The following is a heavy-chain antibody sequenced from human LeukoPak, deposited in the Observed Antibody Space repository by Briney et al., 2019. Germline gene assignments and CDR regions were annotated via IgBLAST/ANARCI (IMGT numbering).Heavy chain of an antibody. CDR3: ARGDRSYGYVY. D-gene: IGHD5-18*01. CDR1: GGSISSSSYY. V-gene: IGHV4-39*01. CDR2: IYYSGST. J-gene: IGHJ4*02. Sequence: NPSETLPLTCTVSGGSISSSSYYWGWIRQPPGKGLEWIGSIYYSGSTYYNPSLKSRVTISVDTSKNQFSLKLSSVTAADTAVYYCARGDRSYGYVYWGQGTLVTVSS.